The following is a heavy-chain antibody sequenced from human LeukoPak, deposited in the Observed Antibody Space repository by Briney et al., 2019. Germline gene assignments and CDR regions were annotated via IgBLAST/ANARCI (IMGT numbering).Heavy chain of an antibody. J-gene: IGHJ5*02. V-gene: IGHV3-23*01. D-gene: IGHD3-10*01. CDR3: AKDLRPPTMVRGGSWFDP. CDR2: ISGGGGST. CDR1: GFTFSSYA. Sequence: QPGGSLRLSCAASGFTFSSYAMSWVRQAPGKGLEWVSAISGGGGSTYYADSVKGRFTISRDNSKNTLYLQMNSLRAEDTAVYYCAKDLRPPTMVRGGSWFDPWGQGTLVTVSS.